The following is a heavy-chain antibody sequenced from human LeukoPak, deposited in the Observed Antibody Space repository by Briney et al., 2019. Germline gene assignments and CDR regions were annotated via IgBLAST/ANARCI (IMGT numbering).Heavy chain of an antibody. CDR1: GYTFTGYY. J-gene: IGHJ5*02. CDR2: INPNSGGT. CDR3: ARYLIAAAGTRSISRHWFDP. D-gene: IGHD6-13*01. V-gene: IGHV1-2*02. Sequence: AASVKVSCKASGYTFTGYYIHWVRQAPGQGLEWMGWINPNSGGTNYAQKFQGRVTMTRDTSISTAYMELSRLRSDDTAVYYCARYLIAAAGTRSISRHWFDPWGQGTLVTVSS.